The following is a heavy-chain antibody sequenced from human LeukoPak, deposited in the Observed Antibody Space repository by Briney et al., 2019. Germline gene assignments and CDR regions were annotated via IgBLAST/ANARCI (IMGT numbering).Heavy chain of an antibody. CDR3: ARGNQLPSNWDY. Sequence: SETLSLTCTVSGGSISSGGYYWSWIRQHPGKGLEWTGYIYYSGSTYYNPSLKSRVTISVDTSKNQFSLKLSSVTAADTAVYYCARGNQLPSNWDYWGQGTLVTVSS. CDR2: IYYSGST. D-gene: IGHD2-2*01. J-gene: IGHJ4*02. V-gene: IGHV4-31*03. CDR1: GGSISSGGYY.